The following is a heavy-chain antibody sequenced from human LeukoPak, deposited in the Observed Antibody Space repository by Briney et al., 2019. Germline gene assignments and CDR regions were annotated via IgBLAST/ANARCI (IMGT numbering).Heavy chain of an antibody. D-gene: IGHD3-3*01. CDR3: AKDPYERPPYYDFWSGYLGTLGYFDY. J-gene: IGHJ4*02. CDR1: GFTFSSYA. CDR2: ISGSGGST. Sequence: GGSLRLSCAASGFTFSSYAMSWVRQAPGKGLEWVSAISGSGGSTYYADSVKGRFTISRDNSKNTLYLQMNSLRAEDTAVYYCAKDPYERPPYYDFWSGYLGTLGYFDYWGQGTLVTVSS. V-gene: IGHV3-23*01.